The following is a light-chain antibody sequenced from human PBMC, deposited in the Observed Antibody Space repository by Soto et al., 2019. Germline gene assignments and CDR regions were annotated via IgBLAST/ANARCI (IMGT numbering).Light chain of an antibody. Sequence: QSALTQPDSVSGSPGQSITISCTGTSSGVGSYNLVSWYQQHPGKAPKLMIYEDIERPSGVSNRFSGSKSGNTASLTISGLQTEDEADYYCCSYAGGTSVVFGGGTKLTVL. CDR2: EDI. CDR1: SSGVGSYNL. J-gene: IGLJ2*01. V-gene: IGLV2-23*01. CDR3: CSYAGGTSVV.